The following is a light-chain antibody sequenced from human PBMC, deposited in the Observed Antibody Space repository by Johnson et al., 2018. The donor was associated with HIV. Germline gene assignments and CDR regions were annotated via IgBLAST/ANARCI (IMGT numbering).Light chain of an antibody. CDR2: DSD. CDR1: SSNIGNNF. CDR3: GTWDSSLSEYV. J-gene: IGLJ1*01. V-gene: IGLV1-51*01. Sequence: QPVLTQPPSVSAAPGQKVTISCSGSSSNIGNNFVSWYQHLPGTAPKLLIYDSDKRPSGIPDRFSGSRSGTSATLGVTGLQTGDEVDYYCGTWDSSLSEYVFGTGTKVTVL.